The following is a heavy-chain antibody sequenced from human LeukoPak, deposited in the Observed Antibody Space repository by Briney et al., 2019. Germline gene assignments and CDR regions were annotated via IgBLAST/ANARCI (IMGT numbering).Heavy chain of an antibody. CDR2: INHSGST. V-gene: IGHV4-34*01. CDR3: ARRVVVVSAAMRNDAFDI. D-gene: IGHD2-2*01. J-gene: IGHJ3*02. CDR1: GGSFSGCY. Sequence: SETLSLTCAVYGGSFSGCYWSWIRQPPGKGLEWIGEINHSGSTNYTPSLKSRVTISLDTSKTQFSLNLSSVTAADTALYYCARRVVVVSAAMRNDAFDIWGQGTMVTVSS.